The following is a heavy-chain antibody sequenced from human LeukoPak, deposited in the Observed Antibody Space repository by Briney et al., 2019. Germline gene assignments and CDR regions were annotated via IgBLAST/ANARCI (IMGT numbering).Heavy chain of an antibody. CDR2: FDPEDGET. CDR1: GYTLTELS. J-gene: IGHJ4*02. D-gene: IGHD6-19*01. V-gene: IGHV1-24*01. CDR3: ATDLRYSSGRGY. Sequence: ASVKVSCKVSGYTLTELSMHWVRQAPGKGLEGMGGFDPEDGETIYAQKFQGRVTMTEDTSTDTAYMELSSLRSEDTAVYYCATDLRYSSGRGYWGQGTLVTVSS.